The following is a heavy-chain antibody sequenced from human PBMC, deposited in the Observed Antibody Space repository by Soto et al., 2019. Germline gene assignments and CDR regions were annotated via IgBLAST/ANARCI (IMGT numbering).Heavy chain of an antibody. V-gene: IGHV3-9*01. CDR2: ISWNSGII. D-gene: IGHD6-19*01. Sequence: GGSLRLSCAASGFTFDDYAMHCVRQAPGKGLEWVSGISWNSGIIGYADSVKGRFTIARDNAKNSLYLQMNSLRAEDTALYYCAKDLKVAVAGTDHYDGMEVWGQGTTVTVSS. CDR3: AKDLKVAVAGTDHYDGMEV. J-gene: IGHJ6*02. CDR1: GFTFDDYA.